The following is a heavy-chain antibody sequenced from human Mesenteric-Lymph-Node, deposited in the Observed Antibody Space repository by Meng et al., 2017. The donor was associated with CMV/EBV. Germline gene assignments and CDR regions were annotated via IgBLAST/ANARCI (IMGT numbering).Heavy chain of an antibody. CDR1: GDSISSSHY. CDR2: MYYSGGT. J-gene: IGHJ4*01. D-gene: IGHD3-16*01. V-gene: IGHV4-31*03. CDR3: ARGWDYFDY. Sequence: LRLSCTVSGDSISSSHYWSWIRQHPEKGLEWIGYMYYSGGTKYNPSLKSRVAISVDTSKNQFSLKLSSVTAADTAVYYCARGWDYFDYWGPGTLVTVSS.